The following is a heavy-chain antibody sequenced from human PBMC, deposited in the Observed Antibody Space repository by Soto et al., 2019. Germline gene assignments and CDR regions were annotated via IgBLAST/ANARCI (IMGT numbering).Heavy chain of an antibody. CDR1: GGPMIGYY. J-gene: IGHJ4*02. D-gene: IGHD2-2*01. Sequence: LSLTCTISGGPMIGYYWGWIRQPPGKGLEWIGYVYYTGSTNFNPSLKSRVTISVDKSKKQFSLMLNSVTAADTAVYFCARVYGSPAYYFDYWGQGSLVTVSS. CDR2: VYYTGST. CDR3: ARVYGSPAYYFDY. V-gene: IGHV4-59*01.